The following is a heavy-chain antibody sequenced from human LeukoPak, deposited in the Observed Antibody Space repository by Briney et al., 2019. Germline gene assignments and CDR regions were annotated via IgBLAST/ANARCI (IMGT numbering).Heavy chain of an antibody. CDR2: ISGSGGST. Sequence: QAGGSLRLSCAASGFTFSSYAMTWVRKAPGKGLEWVSAISGSGGSTYYADSVKGRFTISRDNSKNTLYLQMNSLRAEDTAVYYCAKADWNYVSNDYWGQGTLVTVSS. J-gene: IGHJ4*02. V-gene: IGHV3-23*01. CDR1: GFTFSSYA. D-gene: IGHD1-7*01. CDR3: AKADWNYVSNDY.